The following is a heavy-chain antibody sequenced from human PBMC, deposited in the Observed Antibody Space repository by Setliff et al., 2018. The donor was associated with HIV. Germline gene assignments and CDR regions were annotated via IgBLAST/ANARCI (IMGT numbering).Heavy chain of an antibody. V-gene: IGHV1-8*02. CDR1: GYTFTSSD. D-gene: IGHD6-19*01. CDR3: ARGAWYTSGWYSSRYMHV. CDR2: MNPNSGNT. Sequence: ASVKVSCKASGYTFTSSDINWVRQAPGQGLEWMGWMNPNSGNTGYAQKFQGRVTLTRHTSISTAYMELNSLRSEDTAVYYCARGAWYTSGWYSSRYMHVWGKGTTVTVSS. J-gene: IGHJ6*03.